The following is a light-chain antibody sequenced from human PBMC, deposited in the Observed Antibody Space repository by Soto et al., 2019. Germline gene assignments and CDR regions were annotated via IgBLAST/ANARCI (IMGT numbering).Light chain of an antibody. CDR3: ATWDDSLNGFYV. J-gene: IGLJ1*01. CDR1: TSNIGSNY. V-gene: IGLV1-47*01. CDR2: RNN. Sequence: QSVLTQPPSASGTPGQGVTISCSGSTSNIGSNYVYWYQQLPGTAPKLLIYRNNQRPSGVPDRFSGSKSGTSASLAISGLRSDDEADYFCATWDDSLNGFYVFGTGTKPTVL.